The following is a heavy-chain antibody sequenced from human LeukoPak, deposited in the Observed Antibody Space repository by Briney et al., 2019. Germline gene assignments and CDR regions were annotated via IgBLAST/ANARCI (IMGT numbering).Heavy chain of an antibody. D-gene: IGHD6-19*01. CDR2: IYDSGTT. J-gene: IGHJ4*02. CDR3: AGRRSSGWYAY. Sequence: GGSLRLSCVASGFTFSSSWMSWVRQAPGKGLEWVSVIYDSGTTYYADSVKGRFLIFRDTSKNTVDLQMNSLRVEDTAVYYCAGRRSSGWYAYWGQGTLVTVSS. CDR1: GFTFSSSW. V-gene: IGHV3-53*01.